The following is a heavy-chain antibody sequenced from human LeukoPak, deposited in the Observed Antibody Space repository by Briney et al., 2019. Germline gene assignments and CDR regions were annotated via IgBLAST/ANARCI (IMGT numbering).Heavy chain of an antibody. CDR3: ARELAVGGTWFDP. CDR2: IKSDGSTT. Sequence: GGSLRLSCAASGFTLSSYWMHWVRQAPGKGLVWVSRIKSDGSTTNYAASVKGRFTISRDNAKNTLYLQMNSLRAEDTAVYYCARELAVGGTWFDPWGQGTLVTVSS. J-gene: IGHJ5*02. D-gene: IGHD6-19*01. V-gene: IGHV3-74*01. CDR1: GFTLSSYW.